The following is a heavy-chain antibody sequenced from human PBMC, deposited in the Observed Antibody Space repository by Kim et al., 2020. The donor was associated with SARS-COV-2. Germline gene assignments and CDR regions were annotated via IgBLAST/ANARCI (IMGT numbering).Heavy chain of an antibody. Sequence: GGSLRLSCAGSGFTFSSYCMSWVRQAPGKGLEWVSYIDSSGRSTHYADLVMGRFSISKDNTQNSLYLQMNSLRAEDTGVYYCARGTACYGGYYFGMDVWPGNHAHRPL. V-gene: IGHV3-21*06. J-gene: IGHJ6*02. CDR1: GFTFSSYC. D-gene: IGHD2-2*01. CDR2: IDSSGRST. CDR3: ARGTACYGGYYFGMDV.